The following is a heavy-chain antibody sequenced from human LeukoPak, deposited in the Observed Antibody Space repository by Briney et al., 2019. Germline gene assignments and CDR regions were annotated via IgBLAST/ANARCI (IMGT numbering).Heavy chain of an antibody. CDR3: AKDGKYYDILTGYPKGPFDY. V-gene: IGHV3-30*18. Sequence: GGSLRLSCAASGFTFSSYGMHWVRQAPGKGLEWVAVISYDGSNKYYADSVKGRFTISRDNSMNTLYLQMNSLRAEDTAVYYCAKDGKYYDILTGYPKGPFDYWGQGTLVTVSS. CDR1: GFTFSSYG. D-gene: IGHD3-9*01. CDR2: ISYDGSNK. J-gene: IGHJ4*02.